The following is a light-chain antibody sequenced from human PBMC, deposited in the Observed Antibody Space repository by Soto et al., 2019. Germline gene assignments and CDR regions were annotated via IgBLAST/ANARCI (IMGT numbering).Light chain of an antibody. CDR1: IDDVTAYYR. CDR2: DVS. CDR3: SVYTSSTTFDVL. J-gene: IGLJ2*01. V-gene: IGLV2-18*01. Sequence: QSALTQPPSVSGSPGQSVTISCSGTIDDVTAYYRVSWYQQTPGTAPKLMIYDVSNRPSGVPDRFSGSRSGNTASLTISGLQAEDEGDYYCSVYTSSTTFDVLFGGGTKLTVL.